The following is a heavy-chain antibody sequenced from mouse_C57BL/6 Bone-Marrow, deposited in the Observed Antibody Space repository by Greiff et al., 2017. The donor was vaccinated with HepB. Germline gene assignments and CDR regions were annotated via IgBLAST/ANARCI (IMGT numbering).Heavy chain of an antibody. V-gene: IGHV14-1*01. CDR3: TAGTTVVATGWFAY. CDR1: GFNIKDYY. CDR2: IDPEDGDT. Sequence: EVQLQQSGAELVRPGASVKLSCTASGFNIKDYYMHWVKQRPEQGLEWIGRIDPEDGDTEYAPKFQGKATMTADTSSNTAYLQLSSLTSEDTAVYYCTAGTTVVATGWFAYWGQGTLVTVSA. J-gene: IGHJ3*01. D-gene: IGHD1-1*01.